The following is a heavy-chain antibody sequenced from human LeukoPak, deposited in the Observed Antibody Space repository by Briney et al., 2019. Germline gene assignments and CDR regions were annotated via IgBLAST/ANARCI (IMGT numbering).Heavy chain of an antibody. CDR1: GFTFSSHA. V-gene: IGHV3-23*01. CDR3: ASGSGYTAFDI. D-gene: IGHD5-12*01. CDR2: LSGSGYNT. Sequence: GGSLRLSCAASGFTFSSHALSWVRQAPGKGLEWVSSLSGSGYNTYYADSVKGRFTISRDNSKNTVYLQMNSLRAEDTAVYYCASGSGYTAFDIWGQGTMVTVSS. J-gene: IGHJ3*02.